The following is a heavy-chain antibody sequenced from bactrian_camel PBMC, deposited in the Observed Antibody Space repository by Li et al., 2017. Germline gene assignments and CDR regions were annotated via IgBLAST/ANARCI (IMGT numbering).Heavy chain of an antibody. V-gene: IGHV3S1*01. CDR3: AADELNHGLAWRGYTY. CDR2: IATGSGNT. Sequence: HVQLVESGGGSVQTGGSLTLACAAPGYIGSDYCLAWFRQAPGKEREGVARIATGSGNTYYADSVKGRFTISQDNAKNTVYLQMNSLKPEDTAMYYCAADELNHGLAWRGYTYWSQGTQVTVS. J-gene: IGHJ4*01. D-gene: IGHD1*01. CDR1: GYIGSDYC.